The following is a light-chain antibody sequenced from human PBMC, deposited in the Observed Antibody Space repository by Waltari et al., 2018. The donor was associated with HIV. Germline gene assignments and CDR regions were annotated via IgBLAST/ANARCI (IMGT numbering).Light chain of an antibody. CDR1: QSISNSQ. CDR3: QQYGRSSWT. CDR2: GAS. J-gene: IGKJ1*01. V-gene: IGKV3-20*01. Sequence: IVLTQSPGTLSLSRGASAPLSCRASQSISNSQLAWYQQKPGQAPRLLIYGASSRATGIPDRFGGSGSGTDFTLTISRLEPEDFAVYYCQQYGRSSWTFGQGTKVEIQ.